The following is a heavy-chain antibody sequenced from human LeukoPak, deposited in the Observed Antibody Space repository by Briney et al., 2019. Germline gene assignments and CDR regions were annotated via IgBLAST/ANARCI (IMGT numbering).Heavy chain of an antibody. CDR3: VRAGTPRSIWYGYGLDV. J-gene: IGHJ6*02. D-gene: IGHD6-13*01. CDR2: INEDGSTT. Sequence: GGSLRLSCAASGFTFSSNWMHWVRQAPGKGLVWVSRINEDGSTTNYADSVKGRSTIFRDNAKNTLYLQMNSLRAEDTAVYYCVRAGTPRSIWYGYGLDVWGQGTTVTVS. CDR1: GFTFSSNW. V-gene: IGHV3-74*01.